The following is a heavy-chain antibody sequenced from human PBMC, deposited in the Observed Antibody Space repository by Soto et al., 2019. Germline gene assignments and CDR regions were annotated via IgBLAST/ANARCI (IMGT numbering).Heavy chain of an antibody. J-gene: IGHJ6*02. CDR2: ISYDGSNK. D-gene: IGHD1-26*01. V-gene: IGHV3-30*18. CDR3: AKDLRELLFGYYYYGMDV. Sequence: PGGSLRLSCAASGFTFSSYGMHWVRQAPGKGLEWVAVISYDGSNKYYADSVKGRFTISRDNSKNTLYLQMNSLRAEDTAVYYCAKDLRELLFGYYYYGMDVWGQGTTVTVSS. CDR1: GFTFSSYG.